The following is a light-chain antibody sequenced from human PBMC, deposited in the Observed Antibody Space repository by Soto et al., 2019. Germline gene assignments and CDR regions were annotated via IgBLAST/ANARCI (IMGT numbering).Light chain of an antibody. V-gene: IGKV1D-13*01. Sequence: GDRVTITCRASQGISSALVWYQQKPGKAPKLLIYDASSLESGVPSRFGGSGSGTDFTLTISSLQPEDFATYYCQQFNNYPVTFGPGTKVDIK. CDR1: QGISSA. CDR2: DAS. CDR3: QQFNNYPVT. J-gene: IGKJ3*01.